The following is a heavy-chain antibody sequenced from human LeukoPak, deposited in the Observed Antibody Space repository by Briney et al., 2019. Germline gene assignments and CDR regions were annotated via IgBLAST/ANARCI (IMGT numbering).Heavy chain of an antibody. J-gene: IGHJ4*02. D-gene: IGHD3-22*01. Sequence: PRGSLRLSCAASGFTVSSNYMSWVRQAPGKGLEWVSVIYTGGSTYYADSVKGRFTISRDNSKNTLYLQMNSLTAEDTAVYYFARDPSGYYYDYWGQGTLVTVSS. CDR2: IYTGGST. V-gene: IGHV3-66*01. CDR3: ARDPSGYYYDY. CDR1: GFTVSSNY.